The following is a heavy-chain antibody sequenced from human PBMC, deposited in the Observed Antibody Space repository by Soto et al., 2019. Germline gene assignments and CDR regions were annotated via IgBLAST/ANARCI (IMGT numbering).Heavy chain of an antibody. CDR3: ARGRITGTKVSFPRGLVNLNGSPPKEPPVVWFDP. CDR2: ISAYNGNT. J-gene: IGHJ5*02. CDR1: GYTFTSYG. V-gene: IGHV1-18*04. Sequence: ASVKVSCKASGYTFTSYGISWVRQAPGQGLEWMGWISAYNGNTNYAQKFQGRVTITADESTSTAYMELSSLRSEDTAVYYCARGRITGTKVSFPRGLVNLNGSPPKEPPVVWFDPWGQGTLVTVSS. D-gene: IGHD1-7*01.